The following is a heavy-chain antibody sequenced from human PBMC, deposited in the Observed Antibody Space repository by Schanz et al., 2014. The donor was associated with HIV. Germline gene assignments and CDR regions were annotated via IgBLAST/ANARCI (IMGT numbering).Heavy chain of an antibody. D-gene: IGHD3-22*01. V-gene: IGHV3-NL1*01. CDR2: ISGSGGRT. CDR3: ARDVSHDSSGHYSDYYYGMDV. Sequence: QVQLVESGGGVVQPGRSLRLSCAASGFTFRTHGIHWVRQAPAKGLEWVSGISGSGGRTYYAEFVKGRFTISRDNSKNTLYLQMNSLRAEDTAVYYCARDVSHDSSGHYSDYYYGMDVWGQGTTVTVSS. CDR1: GFTFRTHG. J-gene: IGHJ6*02.